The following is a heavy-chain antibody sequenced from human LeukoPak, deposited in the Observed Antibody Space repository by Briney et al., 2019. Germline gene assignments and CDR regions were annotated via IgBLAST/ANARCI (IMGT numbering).Heavy chain of an antibody. D-gene: IGHD5-18*01. Sequence: PSETLSLTCTVSGGPISSSSYYWGWIRQPPGKGLEWIGSIYYSGSTYYNPSLKSRVTISVDTSKNQFSLKLSSVTAADTAVYYCARRTGYSYGHYFDYWGQGTLVTVSS. CDR2: IYYSGST. CDR3: ARRTGYSYGHYFDY. CDR1: GGPISSSSYY. J-gene: IGHJ4*02. V-gene: IGHV4-39*01.